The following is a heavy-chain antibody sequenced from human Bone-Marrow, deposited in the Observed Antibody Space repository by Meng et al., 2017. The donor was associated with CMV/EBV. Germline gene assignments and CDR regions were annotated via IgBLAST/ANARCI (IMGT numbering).Heavy chain of an antibody. CDR3: AKDDAFDM. J-gene: IGHJ3*02. CDR1: GFTFDDYA. V-gene: IGHV3-9*01. CDR2: IAWNGGDI. Sequence: GGSLRLSCAASGFTFDDYAMHWVRQAPGKGLEWVSGIAWNGGDIGYADSVKGRFIISRDNARNSLYLQMDSLRVEDTALYYCAKDDAFDMWGQGTRVTGSS.